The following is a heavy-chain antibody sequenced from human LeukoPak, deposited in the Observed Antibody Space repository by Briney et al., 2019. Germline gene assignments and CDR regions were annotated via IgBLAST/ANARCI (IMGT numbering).Heavy chain of an antibody. CDR1: GFTFSSYS. V-gene: IGHV3-21*01. J-gene: IGHJ4*02. CDR3: ARLRERTVDY. Sequence: PGGSLRLSCAASGFTFSSYSMNWVRRAPGKGLEWVSSISSSSSYIYYADSVKGRFTISRDNAKNSLYLQMNSLRAEDTAVYYCARLRERTVDYWGQGTLVTVSS. D-gene: IGHD4-17*01. CDR2: ISSSSSYI.